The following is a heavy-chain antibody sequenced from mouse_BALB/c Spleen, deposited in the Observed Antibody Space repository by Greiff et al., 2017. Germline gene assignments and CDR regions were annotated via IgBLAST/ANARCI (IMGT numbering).Heavy chain of an antibody. J-gene: IGHJ3*01. CDR1: GFNFKDTY. D-gene: IGHD3-1*01. V-gene: IGHV14-3*02. Sequence: VQLQQSGAELVKPGASVKLSCTASGFNFKDTYMHWVKQRPEQGLEWIGRIDPANGNTKYDPKFQGKATITADTSSNTAYLQLSSLTSEDTAVYYCARESSGNFPWFAYWGQGTLVTVSA. CDR2: IDPANGNT. CDR3: ARESSGNFPWFAY.